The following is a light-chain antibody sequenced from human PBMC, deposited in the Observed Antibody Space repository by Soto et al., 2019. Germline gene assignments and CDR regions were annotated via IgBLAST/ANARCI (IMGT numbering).Light chain of an antibody. V-gene: IGKV1-27*01. CDR3: QKYNSPSGT. Sequence: MTQSPATLSVSPGERATLSCRARQSVSSNLAWYQQKPGKVPKLLIYAASTLQSGVPSRFSGSGSGTDFTLTISSLQPEDVATYYCQKYNSPSGTFGGGTKVEIK. CDR2: AAS. CDR1: QSVSSN. J-gene: IGKJ4*01.